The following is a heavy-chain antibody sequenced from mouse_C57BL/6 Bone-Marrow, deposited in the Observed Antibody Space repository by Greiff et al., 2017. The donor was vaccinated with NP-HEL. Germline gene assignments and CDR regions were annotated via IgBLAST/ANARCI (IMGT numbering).Heavy chain of an antibody. V-gene: IGHV1-7*01. D-gene: IGHD1-2*01. J-gene: IGHJ2*01. Sequence: VQLQQSGAELAKPGASVKLSCKASGYTFTSYWMHWVKPRPGQGLEWIGYINPSSGYTKYIQKFKDKATLTADKSSSTANMHLSSLTYEASAVYYCAWLDYFDYWGQGTTLTVSS. CDR1: GYTFTSYW. CDR2: INPSSGYT. CDR3: AWLDYFDY.